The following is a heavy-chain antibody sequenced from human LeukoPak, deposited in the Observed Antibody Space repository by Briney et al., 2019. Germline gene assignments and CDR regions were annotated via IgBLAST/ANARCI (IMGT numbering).Heavy chain of an antibody. V-gene: IGHV3-74*01. J-gene: IGHJ4*02. Sequence: PGGSLRLSCAASGFTFSSYWMHWVRQAPGKGLVWVSRINSDGSSTSYADSVKGRFTISRDNAKNTLYLQMNSPRAEDTAVYYCARAGTGGGYDSGFDYWGQGTLVTVSS. CDR1: GFTFSSYW. D-gene: IGHD5-12*01. CDR2: INSDGSST. CDR3: ARAGTGGGYDSGFDY.